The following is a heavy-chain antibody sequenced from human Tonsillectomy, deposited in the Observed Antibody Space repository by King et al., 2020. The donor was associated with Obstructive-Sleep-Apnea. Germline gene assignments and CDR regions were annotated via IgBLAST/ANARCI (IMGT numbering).Heavy chain of an antibody. CDR2: INHSGST. Sequence: QVQLQQWGAGLLKPSETLSLTCAVYGGSFSGYYWSWIRQPSGKGLEWIGEINHSGSTNYNPSLKSRVTISVDTSKNQFSLKLSSVTAADTAVYYCARVGSGSYYNGGDYWGQGTLVTVSS. CDR1: GGSFSGYY. V-gene: IGHV4-34*01. J-gene: IGHJ4*02. D-gene: IGHD3-10*01. CDR3: ARVGSGSYYNGGDY.